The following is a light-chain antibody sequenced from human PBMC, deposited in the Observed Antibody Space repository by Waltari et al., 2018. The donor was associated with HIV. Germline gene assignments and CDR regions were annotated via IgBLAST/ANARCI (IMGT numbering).Light chain of an antibody. CDR2: EVS. CDR1: SSAVGGSNY. V-gene: IGLV2-8*01. J-gene: IGLJ2*01. Sequence: QSALTQPPSASGSPGQSVTISCTGPSSAVGGSNYVSWYRHHPGKAPKLLIYEVSKRPSGVPDRFSGSKSGNTASLTVSGLQAEDEADYYCSSYAGSNNLVFGGGTKLTVL. CDR3: SSYAGSNNLV.